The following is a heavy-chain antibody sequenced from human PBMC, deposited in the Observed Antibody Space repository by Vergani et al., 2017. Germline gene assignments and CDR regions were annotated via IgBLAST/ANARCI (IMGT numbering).Heavy chain of an antibody. CDR1: GFSLSTSGMC. CDR3: ARTTARYYYDSSGYYPLDD. Sequence: QVTLRESGPALVKPTQTLTLTCTFSGFSLSTSGMCVSWIRQPPGKALEWLARIDWDDDKYYSTSLKTRLTISKDTSKNQVVLTMTNMDPVDTATYYCARTTARYYYDSSGYYPLDDWGQGTLVTVSS. CDR2: IDWDDDK. V-gene: IGHV2-70*15. J-gene: IGHJ4*02. D-gene: IGHD3-22*01.